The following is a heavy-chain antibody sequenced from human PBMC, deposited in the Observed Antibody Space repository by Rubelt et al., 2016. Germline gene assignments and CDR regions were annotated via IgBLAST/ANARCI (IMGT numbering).Heavy chain of an antibody. CDR2: IYYSGST. J-gene: IGHJ4*02. Sequence: QLQLQESGPGLVKPSETLSLTCTVSGGSISSGSYYWGWIRQPPGKGLEWIGSIYYSGSTYYNPSLKSRVTISVDTSKSQFSLKRSSVTAADTAVYYCARGRFLEWLPPDYWGQGTLVTVSS. V-gene: IGHV4-39*01. D-gene: IGHD3-3*01. CDR1: GGSISSGSYY. CDR3: ARGRFLEWLPPDY.